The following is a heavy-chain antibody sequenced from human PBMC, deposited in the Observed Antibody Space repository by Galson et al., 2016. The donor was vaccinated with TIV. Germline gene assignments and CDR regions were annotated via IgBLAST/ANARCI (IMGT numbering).Heavy chain of an antibody. CDR1: GFTFDDYA. V-gene: IGHV3-9*01. CDR2: ISWNSGNI. J-gene: IGHJ4*02. CDR3: ARGDYFDNSGYSDY. D-gene: IGHD3-22*01. Sequence: SLRLSCAASGFTFDDYAMHWVRQAPGKGLEWVSGISWNSGNIGYGDPVKGRFTISRDNAKNSLYLQMNSLRAEDTALYYCARGDYFDNSGYSDYWGQGTLVTVSS.